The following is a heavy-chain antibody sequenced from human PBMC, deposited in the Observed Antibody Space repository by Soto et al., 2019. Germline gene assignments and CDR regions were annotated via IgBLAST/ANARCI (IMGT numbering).Heavy chain of an antibody. Sequence: PSETLSLTCAVSGGSISSGGYSWSWIRQPPGKGLEWIGYIYHSGSTYYNPSLKSRVTISVDRSKNQFSLKLSSVTAADTAVYYCARAPFEYGSGSYRYYYYYGMDVWGQGTTVTVSS. CDR1: GGSISSGGYS. CDR3: ARAPFEYGSGSYRYYYYYGMDV. V-gene: IGHV4-30-2*01. D-gene: IGHD3-10*01. CDR2: IYHSGST. J-gene: IGHJ6*02.